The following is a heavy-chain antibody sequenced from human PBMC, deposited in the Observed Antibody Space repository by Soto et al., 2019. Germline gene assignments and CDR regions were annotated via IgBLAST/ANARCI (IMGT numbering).Heavy chain of an antibody. V-gene: IGHV4-4*07. CDR2: IYTSGST. CDR3: ARAYPYYYDSSGYWNWFDP. D-gene: IGHD3-22*01. Sequence: PSETLSLTCTVSGGSISSYYWSWIRQPAGKGLEWIGRIYTSGSTNYNSSLKSRVTMSVDTSKNQFSLKLSSVTAADTAVYYCARAYPYYYDSSGYWNWFDPWGQGTLVTVSS. CDR1: GGSISSYY. J-gene: IGHJ5*01.